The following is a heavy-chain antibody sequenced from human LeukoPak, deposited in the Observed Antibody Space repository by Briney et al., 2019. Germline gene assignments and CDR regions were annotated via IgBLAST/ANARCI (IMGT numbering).Heavy chain of an antibody. CDR2: IIPIFGTA. V-gene: IGHV1-69*13. CDR1: GGTFSSYA. J-gene: IGHJ4*02. CDR3: AREGSGHPFDY. D-gene: IGHD6-19*01. Sequence: GASVKVSCKASGGTFSSYAISWVRQAPGQGLVWMGGIIPIFGTANYAQKFQGRVTITADESTSTAYMELSSLRSEDTAVYYCAREGSGHPFDYWGQGTLVTVSS.